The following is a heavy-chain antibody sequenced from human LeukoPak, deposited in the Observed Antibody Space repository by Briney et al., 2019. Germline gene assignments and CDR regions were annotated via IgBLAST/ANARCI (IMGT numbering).Heavy chain of an antibody. D-gene: IGHD3-22*01. J-gene: IGHJ4*02. CDR1: GGSISSGDYY. CDR2: IYYSGST. CDR3: ARANTMIVLFDY. V-gene: IGHV4-30-4*01. Sequence: SETLSLTCTVSGGSISSGDYYWSWIRQPPGKGLEWIGYIYYSGSTYYNPSLKSRVTISVDTSKNQFSLKLSSVTAADTAVYYCARANTMIVLFDYWGQGTLVTVSS.